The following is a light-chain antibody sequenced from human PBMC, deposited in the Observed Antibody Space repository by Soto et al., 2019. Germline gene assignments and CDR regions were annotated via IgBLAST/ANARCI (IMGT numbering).Light chain of an antibody. J-gene: IGLJ1*01. CDR2: EVS. CDR3: SSYRVSSTSGDV. CDR1: SSDVGGYNY. Sequence: QSVLTQPASVSGSPGQSITISCTGTSSDVGGYNYVSWYQQHPGKAPELMIYEVSKRPSGVSTRFSGSKSGNTASLTISGLQAEDEADYYCSSYRVSSTSGDVFGTGTKATVL. V-gene: IGLV2-14*01.